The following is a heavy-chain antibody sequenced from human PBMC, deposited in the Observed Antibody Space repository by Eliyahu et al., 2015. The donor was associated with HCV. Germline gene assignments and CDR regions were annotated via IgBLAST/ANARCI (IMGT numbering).Heavy chain of an antibody. CDR2: IXYSGST. D-gene: IGHD6-19*01. Sequence: QVQLQESGPGLVKPSXTLSLXCTVXGGSXXXYYWSWIRQPPGKGLEWIGYIXYSGSTXYXPSLKCRVTISIDTSKNQFSLNLTSVTAADTAMYYCASGGGGIAVTGTGGWFDPWGQGTLVTVSS. V-gene: IGHV4-59*01. CDR3: ASGGGGIAVTGTGGWFDP. J-gene: IGHJ5*02. CDR1: GGSXXXYY.